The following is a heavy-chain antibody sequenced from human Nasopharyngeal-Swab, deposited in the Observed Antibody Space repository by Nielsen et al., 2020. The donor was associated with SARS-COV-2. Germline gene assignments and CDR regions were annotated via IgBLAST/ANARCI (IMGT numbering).Heavy chain of an antibody. D-gene: IGHD3-16*01. Sequence: GGSLRLSCAASGFPFSTFGMNWVRQAPGKGLELVSSIWNDGSKKYSVESVEGRFTNSRDDSKNTLFLEMNNLTTEDTALYYCVSDNWGGALDYWGQGTLVTVSS. CDR2: IWNDGSKK. CDR1: GFPFSTFG. CDR3: VSDNWGGALDY. V-gene: IGHV3-33*01. J-gene: IGHJ4*02.